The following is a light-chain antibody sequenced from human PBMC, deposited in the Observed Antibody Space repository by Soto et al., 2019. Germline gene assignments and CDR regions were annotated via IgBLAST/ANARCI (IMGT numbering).Light chain of an antibody. CDR3: QQYNSFSPYT. Sequence: DIQMTQSPSTLSASVGDRATITCRASQSISSWLAWYQQKPGKAPNLLIYDASSLESGVPSSFSGSGSWTEFTLTIISLLPDDCVPYYCQQYNSFSPYTFGQGTKLEIK. CDR1: QSISSW. V-gene: IGKV1-5*01. J-gene: IGKJ2*01. CDR2: DAS.